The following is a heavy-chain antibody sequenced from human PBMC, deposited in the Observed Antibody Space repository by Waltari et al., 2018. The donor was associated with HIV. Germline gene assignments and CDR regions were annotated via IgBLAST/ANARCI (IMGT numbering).Heavy chain of an antibody. CDR2: VTANSGST. Sequence: QVQLVQSGAEVKKPGASVKVSCQASGYTFTGYYRHWARHAPGQGLVWLGWVTANSGSTNNAPEFQGRVTMPRETFINPGYMELGRLRSDVTAVYYCARGPPYYYGLGSPGGGLFDPWGQGTLVTVTS. D-gene: IGHD3-10*01. V-gene: IGHV1-2*02. CDR3: ARGPPYYYGLGSPGGGLFDP. J-gene: IGHJ5*02. CDR1: GYTFTGYY.